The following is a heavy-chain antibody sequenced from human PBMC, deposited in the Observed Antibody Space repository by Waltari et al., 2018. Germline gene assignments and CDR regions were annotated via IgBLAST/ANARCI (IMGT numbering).Heavy chain of an antibody. J-gene: IGHJ4*02. Sequence: VQLVESGGGLAKPGGSLRLPCEASGFTFVYTWMTWVRQAPGKGLEWVGRIKRTSEGGTTDYAAPVKGRFTISRDDSKNTLYLQMNSLQTDDTGVYYCTRIYYDSSGPDYWGQGTLVTVSS. CDR2: IKRTSEGGTT. D-gene: IGHD3-22*01. CDR3: TRIYYDSSGPDY. CDR1: GFTFVYTW. V-gene: IGHV3-15*01.